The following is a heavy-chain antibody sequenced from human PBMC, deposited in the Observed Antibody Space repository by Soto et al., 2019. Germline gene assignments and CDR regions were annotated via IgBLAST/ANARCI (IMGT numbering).Heavy chain of an antibody. CDR2: IYYSGST. CDR3: ARDVGGSYEPGYYFDY. D-gene: IGHD5-12*01. V-gene: IGHV4-31*03. J-gene: IGHJ4*02. CDR1: GGSISSGGYY. Sequence: QVQLQESGPGLVKPSQTLSLTCTVSGGSISSGGYYWSWIRQHPGKGLEWIGYIYYSGSTYYNPSLKSRVTISVDTSKNQFSLKLSSVTAADTAVYYCARDVGGSYEPGYYFDYWGQGTLVTVSS.